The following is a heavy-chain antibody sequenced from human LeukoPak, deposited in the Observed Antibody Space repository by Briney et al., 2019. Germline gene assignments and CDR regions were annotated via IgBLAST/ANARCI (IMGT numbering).Heavy chain of an antibody. V-gene: IGHV4-34*01. CDR3: ARGEQFGPEEK. CDR1: GGSFSGYY. D-gene: IGHD6-6*01. J-gene: IGHJ4*02. CDR2: INHSGST. Sequence: PSETLSLTCAVYGGSFSGYYWSWIRQPPGKGLEWIGEINHSGSTNYNPSLKSRVTISVDTSKNQFSLKLSSVIAADTAVYYCARGEQFGPEEKWGQGTLVTGFS.